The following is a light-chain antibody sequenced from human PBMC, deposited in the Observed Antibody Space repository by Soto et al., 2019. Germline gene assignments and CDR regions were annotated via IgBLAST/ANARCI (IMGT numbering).Light chain of an antibody. V-gene: IGKV3-15*01. CDR2: DAS. Sequence: ETVMTQSPATLSVSPGERATLSCRASQSVSSNLAWYQQKPGQAPRLLIHDASTRATGIPARFSGSGSGTELTLTISILQSEDFAVYYCQQYNNWPPTFGQGTKVEI. CDR3: QQYNNWPPT. CDR1: QSVSSN. J-gene: IGKJ1*01.